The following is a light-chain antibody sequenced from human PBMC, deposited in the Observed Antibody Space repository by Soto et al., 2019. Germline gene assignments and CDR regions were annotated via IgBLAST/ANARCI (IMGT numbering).Light chain of an antibody. Sequence: DIRLTQFPSSLSASVGDRVTISCRASQNINTYLMWYQQKPGKAPNLLIYGASGLQNGVPSRFTGSGSGTEFTLTISSLQPEDFATYYCQQSYSTPKTFGQGTKVDIK. J-gene: IGKJ1*01. CDR2: GAS. V-gene: IGKV1-39*01. CDR1: QNINTY. CDR3: QQSYSTPKT.